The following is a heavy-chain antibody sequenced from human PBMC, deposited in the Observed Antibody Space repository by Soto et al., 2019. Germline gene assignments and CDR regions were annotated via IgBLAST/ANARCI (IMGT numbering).Heavy chain of an antibody. Sequence: SQTLSLTCVISGDSVSRDTIAWNWIRQSPLRGLEWLGRTYYSSRWNIDYAGSVRSRIAVNLDTSKNQFSLQLNSVTPEDTAVYYCARGRDSAFDIWGQGTMVTVSS. V-gene: IGHV6-1*01. J-gene: IGHJ3*02. CDR2: TYYSSRWNI. CDR1: GDSVSRDTIA. CDR3: ARGRDSAFDI.